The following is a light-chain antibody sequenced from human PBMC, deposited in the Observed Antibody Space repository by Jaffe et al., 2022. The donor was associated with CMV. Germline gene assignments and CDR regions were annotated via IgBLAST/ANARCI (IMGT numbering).Light chain of an antibody. V-gene: IGKV3-11*01. CDR1: QSVSNY. Sequence: EIVLTQSPATLSLSPGERATLSCRASQSVSNYLAWYQQKPGQAPRLLIFDASNRAFGLPARFRGSGSGKDFTLTISSLEPEDFAVYYCQQRSNWPAWTFGQGTKVEIK. CDR3: QQRSNWPAWT. J-gene: IGKJ1*01. CDR2: DAS.